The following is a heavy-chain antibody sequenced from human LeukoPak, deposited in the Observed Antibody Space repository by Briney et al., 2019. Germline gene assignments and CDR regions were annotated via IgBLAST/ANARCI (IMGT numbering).Heavy chain of an antibody. J-gene: IGHJ4*02. CDR1: GGSISSGSYY. V-gene: IGHV4-61*02. CDR3: ARGNGYYFDY. CDR2: IYTSGST. Sequence: SETLSLTCTVSGGSISSGSYYWSWIRQPAGEGLEWIGRIYTSGSTNYNPSLKSRVTISVDTSKNQFSLKLSSVTAADTAVYYCARGNGYYFDYWGQGTLVTVSS.